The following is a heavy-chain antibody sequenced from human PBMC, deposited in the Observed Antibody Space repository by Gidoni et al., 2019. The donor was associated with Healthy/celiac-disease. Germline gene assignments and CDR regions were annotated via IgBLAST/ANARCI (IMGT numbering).Heavy chain of an antibody. V-gene: IGHV3-33*01. Sequence: QVQLVESGGGVVQPGRSLRLSCAASGFTFSSYGMHWVRQAPGKGLEWVAVIWYDGSNKYYADSVKDRFTISRDNSKNTLYLQMNSLRAEDTAVYYCARGGYYDSSGQAPFDYWGQGTLVTVSS. J-gene: IGHJ4*02. CDR1: GFTFSSYG. CDR2: IWYDGSNK. D-gene: IGHD3-22*01. CDR3: ARGGYYDSSGQAPFDY.